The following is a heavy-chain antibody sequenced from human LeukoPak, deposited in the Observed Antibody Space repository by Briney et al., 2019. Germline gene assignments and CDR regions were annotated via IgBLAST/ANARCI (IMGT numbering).Heavy chain of an antibody. D-gene: IGHD3-22*01. Sequence: PGGSLRLSCAASGFTFSSYAMHWVRQAPGKGLEWVTVISYDGNKKYSADSVQGRFTISRDNAKNSLYLQMNSLRAEDTALYYCARSRHSYDSSGFPHYWGQGTLVTVSS. V-gene: IGHV3-30*07. CDR1: GFTFSSYA. CDR2: ISYDGNKK. CDR3: ARSRHSYDSSGFPHY. J-gene: IGHJ4*02.